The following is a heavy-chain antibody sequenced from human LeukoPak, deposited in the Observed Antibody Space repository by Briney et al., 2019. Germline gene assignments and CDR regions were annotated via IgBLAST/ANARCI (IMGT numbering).Heavy chain of an antibody. CDR1: GYTFTGYY. Sequence: SVKVSCKASGYTFTGYYMHWVRQAPGQGLEWMGGIIPIFGTANYAQKFQGRVTITTDESTSTAYMELSSLRSEDTAVYYCASRYCSSTSCYSWFDPWGQGTLVTVSS. J-gene: IGHJ5*02. CDR2: IIPIFGTA. CDR3: ASRYCSSTSCYSWFDP. V-gene: IGHV1-69*05. D-gene: IGHD2-2*02.